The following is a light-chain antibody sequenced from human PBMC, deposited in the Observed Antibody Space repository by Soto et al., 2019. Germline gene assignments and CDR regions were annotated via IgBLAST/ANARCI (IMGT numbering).Light chain of an antibody. J-gene: IGKJ1*01. CDR1: QSISGK. CDR2: VAS. CDR3: QQNNDWPPRA. V-gene: IGKV3D-15*01. Sequence: TVMTQSPGTLSVSPGERASLSCRASQSISGKLAWYQQKPGQAPRLLIYVASTRATGVPARFSGSGSGTAFTLPISSLQSEDFAVYYCQQNNDWPPRAFGPGTKVQI.